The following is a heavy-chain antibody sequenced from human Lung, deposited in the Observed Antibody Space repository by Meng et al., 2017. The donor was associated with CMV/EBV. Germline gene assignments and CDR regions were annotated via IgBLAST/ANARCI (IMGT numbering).Heavy chain of an antibody. CDR3: ARGQVQCSTINCHDYRFSGMDV. V-gene: IGHV1-8*01. CDR2: MNPNRGNT. CDR1: GYTFSYYD. Sequence: ASVXVSCKASGYTFSYYDIIWVRQASGQGLEWVGWMNPNRGNTAYAQKFQGRVTMTRDTSTSIAYMELSSLRSGDTAVYYCARGQVQCSTINCHDYRFSGMDVWGQGPSVTFSS. D-gene: IGHD2/OR15-2a*01. J-gene: IGHJ6*02.